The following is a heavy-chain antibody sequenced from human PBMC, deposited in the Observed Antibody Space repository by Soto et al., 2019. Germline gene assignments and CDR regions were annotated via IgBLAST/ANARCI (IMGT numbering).Heavy chain of an antibody. CDR1: GFRFSSYA. V-gene: IGHV3-23*04. D-gene: IGHD6-13*01. Sequence: EVQLVESGGGSVQPGGSLRLSCAASGFRFSSYAISWVRQAPGKGLEWVSGISGSGENTYHADSVTGRFTISRDNSKNPVNLQMNSLRDDDTAVYYCAKGVFARDYYYHGMDVWGQGTTVTVSS. J-gene: IGHJ6*02. CDR2: ISGSGENT. CDR3: AKGVFARDYYYHGMDV.